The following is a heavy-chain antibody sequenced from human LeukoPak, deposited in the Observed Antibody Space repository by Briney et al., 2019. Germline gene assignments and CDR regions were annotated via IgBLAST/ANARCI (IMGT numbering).Heavy chain of an antibody. V-gene: IGHV4-59*01. Sequence: SETLSLTCTVSGGSISSYYWSWIRQPAGKGLEWIGYIYYSGSTNYNPSLKSRVTISVDTSKNQFSLKLSSVTAADTAVYYCARVSPYYYMDVWGKGTTVTVSS. CDR2: IYYSGST. CDR1: GGSISSYY. CDR3: ARVSPYYYMDV. J-gene: IGHJ6*03.